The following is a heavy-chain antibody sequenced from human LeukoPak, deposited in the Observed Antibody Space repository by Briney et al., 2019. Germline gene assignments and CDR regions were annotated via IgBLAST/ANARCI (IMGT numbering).Heavy chain of an antibody. V-gene: IGHV3-74*01. J-gene: IGHJ4*02. CDR1: GFTFSTYW. CDR3: AREHHDVLSRVGFDY. Sequence: GGSLRLSCAASGFTFSTYWMHWVRQAPGKGPMWVSRVNTDGSSKLYADSVKGRFTISRDSAKSTLYLEMNSLRVEDTAVYYCAREHHDVLSRVGFDYWGQGIQVTVAS. CDR2: VNTDGSSK. D-gene: IGHD3-16*01.